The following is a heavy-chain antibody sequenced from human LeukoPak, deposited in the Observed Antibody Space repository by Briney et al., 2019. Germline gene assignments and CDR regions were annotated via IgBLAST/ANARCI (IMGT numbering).Heavy chain of an antibody. CDR3: ARGPVVVEPGVYYFDY. CDR1: GGSFSGYY. CDR2: INHSGST. D-gene: IGHD2-15*01. V-gene: IGHV4-34*01. Sequence: PSETLSLTCAVYGGSFSGYYWSWIRQPPGKGLEWIGEINHSGSTNYNPSLKSRVTISVDTSKNRFSLKLSSVTAADTAVYYCARGPVVVEPGVYYFDYWGQGTLVTVSS. J-gene: IGHJ4*02.